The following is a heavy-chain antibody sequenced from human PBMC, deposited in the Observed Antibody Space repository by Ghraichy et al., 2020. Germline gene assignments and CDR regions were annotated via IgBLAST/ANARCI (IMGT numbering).Heavy chain of an antibody. Sequence: SETLSLTCTVSGGSISSYYWSWIRQPPGKGLEWIGYIYYSGSTNYNPSLKSRVTISVDTSKNQFSLKLSSVTAADTAVYYCARDTSSGWNWFDPWGQGTLVTVSS. CDR1: GGSISSYY. V-gene: IGHV4-59*01. D-gene: IGHD6-19*01. CDR2: IYYSGST. CDR3: ARDTSSGWNWFDP. J-gene: IGHJ5*02.